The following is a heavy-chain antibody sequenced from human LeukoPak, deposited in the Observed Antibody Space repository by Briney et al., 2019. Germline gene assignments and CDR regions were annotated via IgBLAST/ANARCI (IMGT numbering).Heavy chain of an antibody. CDR3: ARGVWAPFDY. CDR1: GFSLSNYW. CDR2: IKQDGSEK. Sequence: GGSLRLSCAASGFSLSNYWMNWVRQAPGKGLEWVANIKQDGSEKNYVDSVKGRFTISRDNAKNSLILQMNSLRDEDTAVYYCARGVWAPFDYWGQGTLVTVSS. V-gene: IGHV3-7*01. D-gene: IGHD7-27*01. J-gene: IGHJ4*02.